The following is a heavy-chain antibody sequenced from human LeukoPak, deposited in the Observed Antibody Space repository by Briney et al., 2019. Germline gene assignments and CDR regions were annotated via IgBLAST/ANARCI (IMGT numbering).Heavy chain of an antibody. CDR1: GFTFSSYV. CDR2: ISGSGGST. D-gene: IGHD3-16*01. CDR3: AKQFDTAFDI. V-gene: IGHV3-23*01. J-gene: IGHJ3*02. Sequence: GGSLRLSCAVSGFTFSSYVMGWVRQAPGKGLEWVSAISGSGGSTYYADSVKGRFTISRDNSKNTLYLQMNSLRAEDTAVYYCAKQFDTAFDIWGQGTMVTVSS.